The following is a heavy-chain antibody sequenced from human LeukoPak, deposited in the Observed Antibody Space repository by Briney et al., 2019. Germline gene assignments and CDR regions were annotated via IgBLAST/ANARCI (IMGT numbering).Heavy chain of an antibody. J-gene: IGHJ4*02. Sequence: GGSLRLSCAASGFTFSSYAMHWVRQAPGKGLEWAAVISYDGNNKYYADSVKGRFTISRDNSKNTLYLQMNSLRTEDTAVYYCARGAPAADYWGQGTLVTVSS. CDR2: ISYDGNNK. CDR1: GFTFSSYA. CDR3: ARGAPAADY. V-gene: IGHV3-30*04. D-gene: IGHD2-2*01.